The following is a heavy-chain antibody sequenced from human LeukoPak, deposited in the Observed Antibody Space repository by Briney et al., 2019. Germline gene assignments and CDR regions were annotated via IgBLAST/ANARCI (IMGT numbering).Heavy chain of an antibody. J-gene: IGHJ4*02. CDR2: IYYSGST. CDR1: GGSISSYY. Sequence: SETLSLTCTVSGGSISSYYWSWIRQPPWKGLEWIGYIYYSGSTNYNPSLKSRVTISVDTSKNQFSLKLSSVTAADTAVYYCARAVGAAADYFDYWGQGTLVTVSS. V-gene: IGHV4-59*12. CDR3: ARAVGAAADYFDY. D-gene: IGHD6-13*01.